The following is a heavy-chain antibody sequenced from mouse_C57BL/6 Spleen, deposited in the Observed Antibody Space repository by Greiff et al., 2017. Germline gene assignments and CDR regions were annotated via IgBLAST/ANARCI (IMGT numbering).Heavy chain of an antibody. V-gene: IGHV10-1*01. CDR2: IRSKSNNYAT. CDR1: GFSFNTYA. CDR3: VRHGRRGYYFDY. Sequence: EVKLVESGGGLVQPKGSLKLSCAASGFSFNTYAMNWVRQAPGKGLEWVARIRSKSNNYATYYADSVKDRFTISRDDSESMLYLQMNTLKTEDTAMYYCVRHGRRGYYFDYWGQGTTLTVSS. J-gene: IGHJ2*01.